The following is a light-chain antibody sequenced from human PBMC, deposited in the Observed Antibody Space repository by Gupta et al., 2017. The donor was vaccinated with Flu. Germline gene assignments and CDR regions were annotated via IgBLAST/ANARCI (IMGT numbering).Light chain of an antibody. Sequence: SITISCTGTSSDVGGYNVVCWYQQHPDKAPQLLIFEGSNWTAGYSRRFSGSKAGNTASLTISGLQGEDEVDYDRSSYTSSGTLGFGGGTKLTVL. J-gene: IGLJ2*01. V-gene: IGLV2-14*01. CDR1: SSDVGGYNV. CDR2: EGS. CDR3: SSYTSSGTLG.